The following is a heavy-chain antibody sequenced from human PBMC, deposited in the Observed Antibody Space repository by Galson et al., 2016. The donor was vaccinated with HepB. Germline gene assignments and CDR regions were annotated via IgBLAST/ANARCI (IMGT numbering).Heavy chain of an antibody. CDR1: GFTFKNYGM. J-gene: IGHJ4*02. Sequence: SLRLSCAASGFTFKNYGMSWVRQAPGKGLEWIGEIYHSENTNYHPSLKSRIAISLDKSKNQFSLKLTSVTAADTTVYYCAKIARHTAVAAYYFDSWGQGTLVTVSS. CDR3: AKIARHTAVAAYYFDS. V-gene: IGHV4-4*02. D-gene: IGHD6-19*01. CDR2: IYHSENT.